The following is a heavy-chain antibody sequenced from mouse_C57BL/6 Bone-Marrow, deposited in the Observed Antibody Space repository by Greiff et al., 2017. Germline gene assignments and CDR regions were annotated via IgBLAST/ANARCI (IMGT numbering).Heavy chain of an antibody. CDR1: GYTFTSYW. CDR3: ARRGGGGND. J-gene: IGHJ2*01. V-gene: IGHV1-69*01. Sequence: VQLQQPGAELVMPGASVKLSCKASGYTFTSYWMHWVKPRPGQGLEWIGEIDPSDSYTNYNQKFKGKSTLTVDKSSSTAYMQLSSLTSEVSAVYYGARRGGGGNDWGQGTTLRVSS. CDR2: IDPSDSYT.